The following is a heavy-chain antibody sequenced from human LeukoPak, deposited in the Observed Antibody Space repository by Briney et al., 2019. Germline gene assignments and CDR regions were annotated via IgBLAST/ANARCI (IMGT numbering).Heavy chain of an antibody. D-gene: IGHD5-12*01. V-gene: IGHV1-18*04. CDR2: ISAYNGNT. CDR3: ARGGYSGYGGYYYYGMDV. Sequence: ASVKASCKASGYTFISYGISWVRQAPGQGLEWMGWISAYNGNTNYAQKVQGRVTMTTDTSTSTAYMEMRSLRSDDTAVYYCARGGYSGYGGYYYYGMDVWGKGTTVTVSS. J-gene: IGHJ6*04. CDR1: GYTFISYG.